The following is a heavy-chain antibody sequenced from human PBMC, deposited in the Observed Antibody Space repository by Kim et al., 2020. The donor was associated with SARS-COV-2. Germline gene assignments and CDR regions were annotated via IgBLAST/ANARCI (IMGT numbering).Heavy chain of an antibody. Sequence: YAQKLQGRVTMTTDTSTSTAYMELRSLRSDDTAVYYCARDERSAVAGTDYWGQGTLVTVSS. CDR3: ARDERSAVAGTDY. D-gene: IGHD6-19*01. V-gene: IGHV1-18*01. J-gene: IGHJ4*02.